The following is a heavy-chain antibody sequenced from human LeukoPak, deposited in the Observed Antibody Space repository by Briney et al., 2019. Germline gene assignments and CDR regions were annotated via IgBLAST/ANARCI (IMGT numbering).Heavy chain of an antibody. CDR3: ARSSGWVNWFDP. V-gene: IGHV1-2*02. CDR2: VNPNSGDT. CDR1: GYTFTGYY. J-gene: IGHJ5*02. D-gene: IGHD6-19*01. Sequence: GASVKVSCKASGYTFTGYYLHWVRQAPGQALEGMGCVNPNSGDTNYAQKFQGSVTMTRDTSISTVYMELSRLRSDDTAVYYCARSSGWVNWFDPWGQGTLVTVSS.